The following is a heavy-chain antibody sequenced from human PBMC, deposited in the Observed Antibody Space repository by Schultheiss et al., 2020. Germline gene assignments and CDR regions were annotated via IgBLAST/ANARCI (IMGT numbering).Heavy chain of an antibody. CDR3: ARVYGDGYNI. D-gene: IGHD5-24*01. V-gene: IGHV4-39*07. J-gene: IGHJ4*02. Sequence: SQTLSLTCTVSGCSISSSSYYWGWIRQPPGKGLEWIGSIYYSGSTYYNPSLKSRVTISVDTSKNQFSLKLSSVTAANTAVYYCARVYGDGYNIWGQGTLVTVSS. CDR2: IYYSGST. CDR1: GCSISSSSYY.